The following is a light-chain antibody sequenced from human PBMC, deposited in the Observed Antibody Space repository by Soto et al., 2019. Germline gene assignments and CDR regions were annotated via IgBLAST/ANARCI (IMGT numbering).Light chain of an antibody. CDR2: YDD. V-gene: IGLV1-36*01. CDR1: SSNIGNNA. J-gene: IGLJ1*01. CDR3: AAWDDSLNGYV. Sequence: QSVLTQPPSVSEAPRQRVTISCSGSSSNIGNNAVNWYQQLPGKAPKLLIYYDDLLPSGVSDRFSGSKSGTSASLAISGLQSEDEADYYCAAWDDSLNGYVLRTGTKVTV.